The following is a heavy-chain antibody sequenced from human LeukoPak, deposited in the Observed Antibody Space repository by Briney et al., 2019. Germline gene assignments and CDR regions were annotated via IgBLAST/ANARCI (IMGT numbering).Heavy chain of an antibody. Sequence: GESLKIPCKGSGYSFTSYWIGWVRQMPGKGLEWMGIIYPGDSVTRYSPSFQGQVTISADKSISTAYLQWSSLKASDTAMYYCARRIAVAGIEMDDYWGQGTLVTVSS. CDR3: ARRIAVAGIEMDDY. V-gene: IGHV5-51*01. CDR1: GYSFTSYW. CDR2: IYPGDSVT. D-gene: IGHD6-19*01. J-gene: IGHJ4*02.